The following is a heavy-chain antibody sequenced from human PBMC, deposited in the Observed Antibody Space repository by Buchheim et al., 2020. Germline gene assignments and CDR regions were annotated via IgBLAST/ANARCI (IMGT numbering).Heavy chain of an antibody. CDR1: GGSISSYY. J-gene: IGHJ4*02. Sequence: QVQLQESGPGLVKPSETLSLTCTVSGGSISSYYWSRIRQPPGKGLEWIGYIYYSGSTNYNPSLKSRVTISVDTSKNQFSLKLSSVTAADTAVYYCARARYSGYDSNFDYWGQGTL. D-gene: IGHD5-12*01. CDR2: IYYSGST. V-gene: IGHV4-59*01. CDR3: ARARYSGYDSNFDY.